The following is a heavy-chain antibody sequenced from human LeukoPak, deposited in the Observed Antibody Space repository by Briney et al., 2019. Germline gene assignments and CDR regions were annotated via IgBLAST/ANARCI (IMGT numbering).Heavy chain of an antibody. CDR2: IDWDDDK. CDR1: GSSLSTSGIC. J-gene: IGHJ4*02. Sequence: SGPTLVKPTFTLTLTCSCIGSSLSTSGICASWIRQPPGKALEWLARIDWDDDKYYSTSLKTRLTISNDTSKHQVVLTTANMDPVDTATYYFARIFIRDCYPSIFKYWCQGTLVTVSS. V-gene: IGHV2-70*11. D-gene: IGHD2-21*02. CDR3: ARIFIRDCYPSIFKY.